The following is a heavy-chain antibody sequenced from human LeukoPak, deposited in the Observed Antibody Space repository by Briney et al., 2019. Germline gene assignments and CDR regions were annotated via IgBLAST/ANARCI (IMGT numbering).Heavy chain of an antibody. J-gene: IGHJ4*02. CDR1: GYTFTGYY. Sequence: GASVKVSCKPSGYTFTGYYMHWMRQAPGQGLEWMGWINLNSGGTNYAQKFQGRVTMTRDTSISTAYMELSRLRYDDTAVYHCASWAGGNEPVASFDYWGQGTLVTVSS. V-gene: IGHV1-2*02. CDR3: ASWAGGNEPVASFDY. D-gene: IGHD1-14*01. CDR2: INLNSGGT.